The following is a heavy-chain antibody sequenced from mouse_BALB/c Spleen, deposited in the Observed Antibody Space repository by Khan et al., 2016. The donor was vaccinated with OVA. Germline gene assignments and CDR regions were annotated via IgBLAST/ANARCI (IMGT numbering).Heavy chain of an antibody. CDR1: GSTFTSDW. Sequence: ELVKPGASVKLSCKASGSTFTSDWINWIKQRPGQGLEGIGRIAPGSSNAYYNGMLKGKATLTVETSSSPADIQLSSLSSEDSAVYFCARANYYGRSCYTMDYWGQGTSVTVSS. V-gene: IGHV1S41*01. CDR2: IAPGSSNA. D-gene: IGHD1-1*01. CDR3: ARANYYGRSCYTMDY. J-gene: IGHJ4*01.